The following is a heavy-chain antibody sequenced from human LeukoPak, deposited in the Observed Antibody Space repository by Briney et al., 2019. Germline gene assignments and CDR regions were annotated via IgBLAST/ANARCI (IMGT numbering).Heavy chain of an antibody. CDR3: AELGITMIGGV. CDR1: GFTFSSYE. Sequence: PGGSLRLSCASSGFTFSSYEMNWVRPARGKGLEGVSYISSSGSTIYYADSVKGRFTISRDNAKNSLYLQMNSQRAEDTAVYYCAELGITMIGGVWGKGTTVTISS. J-gene: IGHJ6*04. D-gene: IGHD3-10*02. V-gene: IGHV3-48*03. CDR2: ISSSGSTI.